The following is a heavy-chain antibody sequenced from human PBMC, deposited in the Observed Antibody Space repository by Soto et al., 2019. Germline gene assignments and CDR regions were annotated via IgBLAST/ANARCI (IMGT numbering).Heavy chain of an antibody. V-gene: IGHV4-59*01. Sequence: LSLTCTVSGGSISSYYWSWIRQPPGKGLEWIGYIYYSGSTNYNPSLKSRVTISVDTSKNQFSLKLSSVTAADTAVYYCASSLTTVTSVFDYWGQGTLVTVSS. CDR2: IYYSGST. D-gene: IGHD4-17*01. CDR1: GGSISSYY. CDR3: ASSLTTVTSVFDY. J-gene: IGHJ4*02.